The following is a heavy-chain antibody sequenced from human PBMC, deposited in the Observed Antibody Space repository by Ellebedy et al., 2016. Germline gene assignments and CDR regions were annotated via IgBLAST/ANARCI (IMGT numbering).Heavy chain of an antibody. V-gene: IGHV3-9*01. Sequence: SLKISCVVSGFTFDDNAMHWVRQPPGKGLEWVSGISWHSGDIEYADSVKGRFTISRDNAKNSLYLQMNSLRAEDTAFYYCARGSYSYITPYYFDLWGQGALVTVSS. D-gene: IGHD4-11*01. CDR2: ISWHSGDI. J-gene: IGHJ4*02. CDR3: ARGSYSYITPYYFDL. CDR1: GFTFDDNA.